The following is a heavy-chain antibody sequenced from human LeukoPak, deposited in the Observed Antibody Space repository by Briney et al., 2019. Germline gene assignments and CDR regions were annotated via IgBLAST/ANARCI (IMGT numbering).Heavy chain of an antibody. CDR1: GGSISSSSYY. V-gene: IGHV4-39*07. CDR2: IYYSGST. CDR3: ARVRRGESSSWTHYYYMDV. J-gene: IGHJ6*03. D-gene: IGHD6-13*01. Sequence: SETLSLTCTVSGGSISSSSYYWGWIRQPPGKGLEWIGSIYYSGSTYYNPSLKSRVTISLDTSRNQFSLKLNSVTAADTAVYYCARVRRGESSSWTHYYYMDVWGKGTTVTVSS.